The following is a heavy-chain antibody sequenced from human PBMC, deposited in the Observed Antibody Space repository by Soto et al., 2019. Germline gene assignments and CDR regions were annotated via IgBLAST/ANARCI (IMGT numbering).Heavy chain of an antibody. J-gene: IGHJ5*02. V-gene: IGHV5-51*01. Sequence: GESRKISGKGSGYSFTIYWIGWVRQMPGKGLEWMGIIYPGDSDTRYSPSFQGQVTISADKSISTAYLQWSSLKASDTAMYYCARHITMVRGVIIYWFDPWGQGTLVTVSS. CDR2: IYPGDSDT. D-gene: IGHD3-10*01. CDR1: GYSFTIYW. CDR3: ARHITMVRGVIIYWFDP.